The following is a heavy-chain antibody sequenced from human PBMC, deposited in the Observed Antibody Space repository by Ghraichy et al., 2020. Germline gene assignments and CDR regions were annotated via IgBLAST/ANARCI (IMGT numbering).Heavy chain of an antibody. CDR3: ARGGGGWGFDI. V-gene: IGHV3-7*03. Sequence: GGSLRLSCTVSGLRFSDYWMTWVRQVPRKGLEWVANIKRDGSEKYYVDSVKGRFSISRDNAKNSLYLQMNSLRAEDTAVYFCARGGGGWGFDIWGQGTMVTVSS. D-gene: IGHD2-21*01. J-gene: IGHJ3*02. CDR1: GLRFSDYW. CDR2: IKRDGSEK.